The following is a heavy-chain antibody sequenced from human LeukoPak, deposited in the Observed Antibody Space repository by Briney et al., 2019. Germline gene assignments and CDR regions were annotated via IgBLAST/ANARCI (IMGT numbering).Heavy chain of an antibody. Sequence: PSQTLSLTCTVSGGSISSGDYYWSWIRQPPGKGLEWIGEINHSGSTNYNPSLKSRVTISVDTSKNQFSLKLSSVTAADTAVYYCARGHSGYDYGDGYFDYWGQGTLVTVSS. J-gene: IGHJ4*02. CDR1: GGSISSGDYY. V-gene: IGHV4-30-4*08. CDR2: INHSGST. CDR3: ARGHSGYDYGDGYFDY. D-gene: IGHD5-12*01.